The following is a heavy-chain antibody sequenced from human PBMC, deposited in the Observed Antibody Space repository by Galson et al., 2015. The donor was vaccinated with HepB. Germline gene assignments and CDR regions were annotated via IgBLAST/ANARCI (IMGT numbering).Heavy chain of an antibody. CDR3: ARDPRPLRFLGWPPRDNWFDP. J-gene: IGHJ5*02. Sequence: SVKVSCKASGYTFTSYGISWVRQAPGQGLEWMGWISAYNGNTNYAQKLQGRVTMTTDTSTSTAYMELRSLRSDDTAVYYCARDPRPLRFLGWPPRDNWFDPWGQGTLVTVSS. CDR1: GYTFTSYG. V-gene: IGHV1-18*04. D-gene: IGHD3-3*01. CDR2: ISAYNGNT.